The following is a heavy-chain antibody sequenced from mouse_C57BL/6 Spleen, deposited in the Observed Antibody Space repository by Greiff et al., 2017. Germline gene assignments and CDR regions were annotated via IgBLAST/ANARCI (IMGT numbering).Heavy chain of an antibody. Sequence: QVQLQQPGAELVRPGSSVKLSCKASGCTFTSYWMDWVKQRPGQGLEWIGNIYPSDSETHYNQKFKDKATLTVDKSSSTAYMQLSSLTSEDSAVYYCARSDDGYLWYFDVWGTGTTVTVSS. CDR3: ARSDDGYLWYFDV. CDR1: GCTFTSYW. D-gene: IGHD2-3*01. J-gene: IGHJ1*03. V-gene: IGHV1-61*01. CDR2: IYPSDSET.